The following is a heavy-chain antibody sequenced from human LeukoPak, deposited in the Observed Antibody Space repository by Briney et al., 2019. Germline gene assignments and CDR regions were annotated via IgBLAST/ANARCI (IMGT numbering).Heavy chain of an antibody. CDR2: ISGSGGST. V-gene: IGHV3-23*01. J-gene: IGHJ4*02. Sequence: GGSLRLSCAASGFTFSSYAMSCVRQAPGKGLEWVSAISGSGGSTYYADSVKGRFTISRDNSKNTLYLQMNSLRAEDTAVYYCANWPLLWFGEHYFDYWGQGTLVTVSS. CDR1: GFTFSSYA. CDR3: ANWPLLWFGEHYFDY. D-gene: IGHD3-10*01.